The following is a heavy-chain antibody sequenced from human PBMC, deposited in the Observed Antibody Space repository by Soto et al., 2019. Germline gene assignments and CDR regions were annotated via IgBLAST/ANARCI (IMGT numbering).Heavy chain of an antibody. V-gene: IGHV4-31*03. CDR1: GGSISSGGYY. Sequence: PSETLSLTCTASGGSISSGGYYWSWIRQHPGKGLEWIGYIYYSGSTYYNPSLKSRVTISVDTSKNQFSLKLSSVTAADTAVYYCARFGYSTNIGIDYWGQGTLVTVSS. CDR2: IYYSGST. J-gene: IGHJ4*02. CDR3: ARFGYSTNIGIDY. D-gene: IGHD3-22*01.